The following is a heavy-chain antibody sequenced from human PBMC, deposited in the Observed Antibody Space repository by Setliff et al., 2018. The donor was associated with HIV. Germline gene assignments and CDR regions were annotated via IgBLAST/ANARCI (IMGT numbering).Heavy chain of an antibody. V-gene: IGHV3-48*01. Sequence: GGSLRLSCAASGFTFSSYSMNWVRQAPGKGLEWVSYISSSSSTIYYAGSVKGRFTISRDNAKNSLYLQMNSLRAEDTAVYYCARGPHSSRGQNYQYMDVWGKGTTVTVSS. CDR1: GFTFSSYS. CDR2: ISSSSSTI. J-gene: IGHJ6*03. D-gene: IGHD3-10*01. CDR3: ARGPHSSRGQNYQYMDV.